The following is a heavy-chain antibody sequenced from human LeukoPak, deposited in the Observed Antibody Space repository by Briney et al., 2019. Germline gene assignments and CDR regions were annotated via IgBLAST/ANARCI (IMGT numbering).Heavy chain of an antibody. V-gene: IGHV4-34*01. CDR2: INHSGST. CDR3: ARRRIAVAGTGGPFDY. CDR1: GGSISTYY. J-gene: IGHJ4*02. D-gene: IGHD6-19*01. Sequence: SETLSLTCTVSGGSISTYYWSWIRQPPGKGLEWIGEINHSGSTNYNPSLKSRVTISVDTSKNQFSLKLSSVTAADTAVYYCARRRIAVAGTGGPFDYWGQGTLVTVSS.